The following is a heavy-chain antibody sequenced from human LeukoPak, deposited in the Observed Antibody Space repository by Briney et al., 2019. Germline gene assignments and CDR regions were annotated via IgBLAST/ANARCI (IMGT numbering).Heavy chain of an antibody. CDR1: GFTFSSYG. J-gene: IGHJ3*02. Sequence: GGSLRLSCAASGFTFSSYGMHWVRQAPGKGLEWVAVISYDGSNKYYADSVKGRFTISRDNSKNTLYLQMNSLRAEDTAVYYCARDSPGAFDIWGQGTMVTVSS. CDR3: ARDSPGAFDI. V-gene: IGHV3-30*03. CDR2: ISYDGSNK.